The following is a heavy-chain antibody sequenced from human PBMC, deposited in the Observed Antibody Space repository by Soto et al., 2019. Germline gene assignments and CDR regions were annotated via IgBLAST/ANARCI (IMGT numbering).Heavy chain of an antibody. Sequence: PGGSLRLSGAASGFTFSSYAMSWVRQAPGKGLEWVSASSGSGGSTYYADSVKGRFTISRDNAKNTMYLQMNSLRAEDTAVYYCAKGFGSAARRQNRGVFWNYWGQGTLVTVSS. V-gene: IGHV3-23*01. CDR3: AKGFGSAARRQNRGVFWNY. D-gene: IGHD3-3*01. CDR2: SSGSGGST. CDR1: GFTFSSYA. J-gene: IGHJ4*02.